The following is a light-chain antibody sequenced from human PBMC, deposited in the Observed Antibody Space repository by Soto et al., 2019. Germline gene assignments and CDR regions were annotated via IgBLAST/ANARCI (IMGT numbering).Light chain of an antibody. Sequence: SYELTQPPSVSVSPGQTASITCSGDKLGDKYACWYQQKPGQSPVLVIYQDSKRPSGIPERFSGSNSGNTATLTISGTQAMDEADYYCQAWDSSGFGGGTKLTVL. J-gene: IGLJ2*01. CDR3: QAWDSSG. CDR1: KLGDKY. V-gene: IGLV3-1*01. CDR2: QDS.